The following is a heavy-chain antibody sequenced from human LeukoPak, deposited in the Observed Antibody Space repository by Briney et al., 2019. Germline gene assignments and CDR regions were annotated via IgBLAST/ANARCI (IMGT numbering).Heavy chain of an antibody. CDR3: ARATAGTGYYFDY. CDR1: GGSISNYY. CDR2: NSYSWIT. J-gene: IGHJ4*02. D-gene: IGHD6-13*01. Sequence: PSETLSLTRTVSGGSISNYYWSWIRQPPGKGLEWIGYNSYSWITNYNPSLKSRVSISVDMSRSQFSLKLTSVTAADTAVYYCARATAGTGYYFDYWGQGALVTVSS. V-gene: IGHV4-59*12.